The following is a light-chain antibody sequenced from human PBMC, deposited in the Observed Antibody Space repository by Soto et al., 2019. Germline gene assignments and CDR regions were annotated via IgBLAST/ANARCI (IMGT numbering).Light chain of an antibody. J-gene: IGKJ1*01. CDR3: QQHYDWLTWT. Sequence: EIVLTQSPGTLSLSPGERATLSCRASQSVSRNLAWYQQKPGQAPRLLIYSTTKRATGIPARFSGSGSGTEFTLTISSLQSEDSAIYYCQQHYDWLTWTFGQGTKVDIK. CDR1: QSVSRN. CDR2: STT. V-gene: IGKV3-15*01.